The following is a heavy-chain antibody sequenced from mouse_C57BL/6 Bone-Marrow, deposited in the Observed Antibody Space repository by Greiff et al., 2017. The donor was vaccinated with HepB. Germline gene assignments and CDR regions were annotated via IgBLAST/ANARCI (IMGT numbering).Heavy chain of an antibody. CDR1: GFTFSDYG. D-gene: IGHD1-1*01. Sequence: EVQGVESGGGLVKPGGSLKLSCAASGFTFSDYGMHWVRQAPEKGLEWVAYISSGSSTIYYADTVKGRFTISRDNAKNTLFLQMTSLRSEDTAMYYCARHYYGSSYDAYWGQGTLVTVSA. V-gene: IGHV5-17*01. J-gene: IGHJ3*01. CDR3: ARHYYGSSYDAY. CDR2: ISSGSSTI.